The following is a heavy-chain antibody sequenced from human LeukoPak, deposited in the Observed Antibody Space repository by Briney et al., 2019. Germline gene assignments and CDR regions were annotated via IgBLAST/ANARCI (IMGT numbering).Heavy chain of an antibody. CDR2: IYYSGST. CDR3: ARQGIAAAGSPFDY. Sequence: SETLSLTCTVSGGSISSSSYYWGWIRQPPGKGLEWIRSIYYSGSTYYNPSLKSRVTISVDTSKNQFSLKLSSVTAADTAVYYCARQGIAAAGSPFDYWGQGTLVTVSS. J-gene: IGHJ4*02. V-gene: IGHV4-39*01. D-gene: IGHD6-13*01. CDR1: GGSISSSSYY.